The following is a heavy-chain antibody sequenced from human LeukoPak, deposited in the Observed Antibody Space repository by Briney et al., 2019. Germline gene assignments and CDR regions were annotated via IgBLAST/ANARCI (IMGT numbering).Heavy chain of an antibody. D-gene: IGHD3-10*01. Sequence: SETLSLTCVVSGGSITSSNWWSWVRQPPGKGLEWIGEINHSGSTNYNPSLKSRVTISLDTSKNQFSLKLSSVTAADTAVYYCARRRGRFGELFNWFDPWGQGTLVIVSS. CDR2: INHSGST. CDR1: GGSITSSNW. J-gene: IGHJ5*02. V-gene: IGHV4-4*02. CDR3: ARRRGRFGELFNWFDP.